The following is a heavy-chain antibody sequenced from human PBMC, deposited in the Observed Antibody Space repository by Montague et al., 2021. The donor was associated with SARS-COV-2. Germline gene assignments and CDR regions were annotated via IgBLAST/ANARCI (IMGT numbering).Heavy chain of an antibody. J-gene: IGHJ4*02. CDR1: GDSISSSSYF. Sequence: SETLSLTCTVSGDSISSSSYFWGWIRQPPGKGLEWIGSIYYSGSTYYXPSLKSRVTISVDTSKNQFSLKLSSVTAADTAVYYCARMASRGITIFGVVTASYYFDYWGQGTLVTVSS. V-gene: IGHV4-39*01. CDR2: IYYSGST. CDR3: ARMASRGITIFGVVTASYYFDY. D-gene: IGHD3-3*01.